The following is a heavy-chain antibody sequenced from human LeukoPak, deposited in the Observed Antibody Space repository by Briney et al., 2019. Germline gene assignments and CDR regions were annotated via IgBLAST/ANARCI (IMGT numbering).Heavy chain of an antibody. V-gene: IGHV3-21*04. Sequence: GGSLRLSCAASGFTFSSYSMNWVRQAPGKGLEWVSSISSSSSYIYYADSVKGRFTISRDNAKNSLYLQMNSLRAEDTAVYYCAKDRAVGAARRSFDYWGQGTLVTVSS. CDR1: GFTFSSYS. J-gene: IGHJ4*02. CDR2: ISSSSSYI. CDR3: AKDRAVGAARRSFDY. D-gene: IGHD1-26*01.